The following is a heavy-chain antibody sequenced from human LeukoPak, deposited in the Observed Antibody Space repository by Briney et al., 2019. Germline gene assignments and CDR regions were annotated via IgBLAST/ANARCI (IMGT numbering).Heavy chain of an antibody. D-gene: IGHD6-19*01. Sequence: SVKVSCKACGYTVRHDVISWVRPAPGQGLEWMGWISAYNGDTKYAQKFQGRVTMTTDSSTSTAYMELRSLRSDDTAVYYCARDPSNASGWNICFDCWGQGTLVTVSS. J-gene: IGHJ4*02. CDR3: ARDPSNASGWNICFDC. V-gene: IGHV1-18*01. CDR2: ISAYNGDT. CDR1: GYTVRHDV.